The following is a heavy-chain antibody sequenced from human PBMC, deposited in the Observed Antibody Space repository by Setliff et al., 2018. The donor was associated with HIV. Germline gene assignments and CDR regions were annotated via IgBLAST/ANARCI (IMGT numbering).Heavy chain of an antibody. CDR2: MYYSGNT. D-gene: IGHD3-3*01. Sequence: PSETLSLTCTVSGGSISTHYWSWIRQPPGKGLEWIGYMYYSGNTNYNPSLKSRDTISVYTSNSQFSLKLNSVTAADPAVYYCARDQSDWFYWGQGTLVTVSS. CDR3: ARDQSDWFY. CDR1: GGSISTHY. V-gene: IGHV4-59*11. J-gene: IGHJ4*02.